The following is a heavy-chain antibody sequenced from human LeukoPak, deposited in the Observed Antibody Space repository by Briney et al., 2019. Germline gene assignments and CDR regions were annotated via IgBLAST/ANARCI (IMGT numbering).Heavy chain of an antibody. V-gene: IGHV3-7*01. Sequence: GGSLRLSCAASGFTFSSYWMSWVRQAPGKGLEWVANIKQDGSEKYYVDSVKGRFTISRDNAENSLYLQMNSLRAEDTAVYYCARDGLGGFGYYFDYWGQGTLVTVSS. D-gene: IGHD3-3*01. CDR2: IKQDGSEK. CDR3: ARDGLGGFGYYFDY. CDR1: GFTFSSYW. J-gene: IGHJ4*02.